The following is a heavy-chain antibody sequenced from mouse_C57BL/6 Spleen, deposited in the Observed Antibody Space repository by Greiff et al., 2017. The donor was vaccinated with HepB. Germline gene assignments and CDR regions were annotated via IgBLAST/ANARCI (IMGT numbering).Heavy chain of an antibody. CDR1: GFNITDYY. D-gene: IGHD1-1*01. J-gene: IGHJ2*01. V-gene: IGHV14-2*01. CDR2: IDPYDGET. CDR3: ARHDYGSTCYFDY. Sequence: DVQLQEPGAELVKPGASVKLSCTASGFNITDYYMHWVKQRTEQGLEWIGRIDPYDGETKYVLKFQGKATLTADTSSNSAYLQLRSLTSVATAVYYCARHDYGSTCYFDYWGQGTTLTVSS.